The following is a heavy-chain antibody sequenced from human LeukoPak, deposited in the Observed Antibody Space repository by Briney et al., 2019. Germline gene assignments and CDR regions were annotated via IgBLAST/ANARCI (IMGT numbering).Heavy chain of an antibody. Sequence: ASVKVSCKASGYTFTSYYMHWVRQAPGQGLEWMGIINPSGGSTSYAQKFQGRVTMTRDTSTSTVYMELSSLRSEDTAVYYCARELRSCSSTSCFYYGMDVWSQGTTVTVSS. D-gene: IGHD2-2*01. V-gene: IGHV1-46*01. CDR2: INPSGGST. J-gene: IGHJ6*02. CDR3: ARELRSCSSTSCFYYGMDV. CDR1: GYTFTSYY.